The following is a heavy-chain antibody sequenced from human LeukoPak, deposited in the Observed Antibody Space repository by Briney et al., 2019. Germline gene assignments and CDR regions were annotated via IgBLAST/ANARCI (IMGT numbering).Heavy chain of an antibody. V-gene: IGHV1-2*02. Sequence: ASVKVSCKASGYTFTGYYMHWVRQAPGQGLEWMGWINPNSGGTNYAQKFQGRVTMTRDTSISTASMELSRLRSDDTAVYYCAREAEMATIRRFVEGGNYWGQGTLVTVSS. CDR3: AREAEMATIRRFVEGGNY. CDR2: INPNSGGT. CDR1: GYTFTGYY. J-gene: IGHJ4*02. D-gene: IGHD5-24*01.